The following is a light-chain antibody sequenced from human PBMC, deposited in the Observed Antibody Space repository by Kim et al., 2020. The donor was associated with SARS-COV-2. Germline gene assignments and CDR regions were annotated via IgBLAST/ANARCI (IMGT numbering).Light chain of an antibody. V-gene: IGLV2-14*03. CDR2: DVS. CDR3: SSYTSSSTLYVV. Sequence: ITIPCTGTSSDVGGYNYASWYQQHPGKAPKLMIYDVSNRPSGVSNRFSGSKSGNTASLTISGLQAEDEADYYCSSYTSSSTLYVVFGGGTQLTVL. CDR1: SSDVGGYNY. J-gene: IGLJ2*01.